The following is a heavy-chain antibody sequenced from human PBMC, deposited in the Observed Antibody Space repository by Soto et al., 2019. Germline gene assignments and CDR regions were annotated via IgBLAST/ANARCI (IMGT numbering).Heavy chain of an antibody. Sequence: QVQLVESGGGVVQPGRSLRLSCAASGFTFSSYGMHWVRQAPGKGLEWVAVISYDGSNKYYADSVKGRFTISRDNSKNTLYLQMNSLRAEDTAGYYCAKARVRGGGAVARTFDYWGQGTLVTVSS. CDR2: ISYDGSNK. V-gene: IGHV3-30*18. CDR1: GFTFSSYG. D-gene: IGHD6-19*01. J-gene: IGHJ4*02. CDR3: AKARVRGGGAVARTFDY.